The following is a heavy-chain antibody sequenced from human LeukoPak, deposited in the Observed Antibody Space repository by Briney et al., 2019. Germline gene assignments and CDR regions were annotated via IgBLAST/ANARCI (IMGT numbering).Heavy chain of an antibody. Sequence: SETLSLTCTVSGGSISSSSYYWGWIRQPPGKGLEWIGSIYHSGSTNYNPSLKSRVTISVDKSKNQFSLKLSSVTAADTAVYYCARPLLDAFDIWGQGTMVTVSS. V-gene: IGHV4-39*07. J-gene: IGHJ3*02. CDR3: ARPLLDAFDI. CDR1: GGSISSSSYY. CDR2: IYHSGST.